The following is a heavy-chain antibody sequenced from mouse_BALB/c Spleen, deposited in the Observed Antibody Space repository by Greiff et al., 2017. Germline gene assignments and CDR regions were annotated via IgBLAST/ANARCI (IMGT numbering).Heavy chain of an antibody. J-gene: IGHJ3*01. CDR1: GFTFSSFG. D-gene: IGHD2-3*01. CDR2: ISSGGST. CDR3: ARDGYYGWFAY. Sequence: EVHLVESGGGLVQPGGSRKLSCAASGFTFSSFGMHWVRQAPEKGLEWVAYISSGGSTYYPDSVKGRFTISRDNARNILYLQMSSLRSEDTAMYYCARDGYYGWFAYWGQGTLVTVSA. V-gene: IGHV5-6-5*01.